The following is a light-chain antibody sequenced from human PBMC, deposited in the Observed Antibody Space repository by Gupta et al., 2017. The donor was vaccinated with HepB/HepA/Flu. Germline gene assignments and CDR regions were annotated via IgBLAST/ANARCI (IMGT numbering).Light chain of an antibody. Sequence: EIVLTQSPGTLSLSPGERATLSCRASQSVSSSYLAWYQQKPGQAPRLLIYGASSRATGIPDRSSGSGSGTDFTLTISRLEPEDFAVYYCQQYGSSSWTFGQWTKVEIK. CDR3: QQYGSSSWT. CDR2: GAS. J-gene: IGKJ1*01. V-gene: IGKV3-20*01. CDR1: QSVSSSY.